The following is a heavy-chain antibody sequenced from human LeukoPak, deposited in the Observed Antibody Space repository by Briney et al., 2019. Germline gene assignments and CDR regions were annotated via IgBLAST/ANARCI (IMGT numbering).Heavy chain of an antibody. CDR3: ARHEDIAVAAPFDS. D-gene: IGHD6-19*01. J-gene: IGHJ4*02. V-gene: IGHV4-39*01. CDR1: GASINNSSYY. CDR2: FYYSGST. Sequence: SETLSLTCTVSGASINNSSYYWGWIRQPPGKGLEWIGSFYYSGSTYYNPSLKSRVTISVDTSKNQFSLNLISVTAADTAVYYCARHEDIAVAAPFDSWGQGTLVTVSS.